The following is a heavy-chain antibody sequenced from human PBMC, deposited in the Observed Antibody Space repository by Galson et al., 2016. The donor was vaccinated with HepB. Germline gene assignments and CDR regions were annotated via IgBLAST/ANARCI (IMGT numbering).Heavy chain of an antibody. Sequence: QSGAEVKKPGESLRISCKASGFSFSSYWIGWVRQMPGKGLEWMGIIYPGDSDTRDSPSFQGQVTISADRSINTAYLQWSSLKASDTAMYYCAGLGGSDGYSRIFGAFDIWGQGTMVTVSS. D-gene: IGHD5-24*01. CDR2: IYPGDSDT. CDR1: GFSFSSYW. V-gene: IGHV5-51*01. J-gene: IGHJ3*02. CDR3: AGLGGSDGYSRIFGAFDI.